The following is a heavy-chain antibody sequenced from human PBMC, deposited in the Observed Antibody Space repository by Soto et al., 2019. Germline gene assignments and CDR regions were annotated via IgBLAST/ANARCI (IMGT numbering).Heavy chain of an antibody. CDR1: GFTFSSYG. D-gene: IGHD2-2*01. J-gene: IGHJ6*02. Sequence: QVQLVESGGGVVQPGRSLRLSCAASGFTFSSYGMHWVRQAPGKGLEWVAVISYDGSNKYYADSVKGRFTISRDNSKNTRYLQMNSLRAEDTAVYYCAKTLSEARYWSSTSCATQYGMDVWGQGTTVTVSS. V-gene: IGHV3-30*18. CDR2: ISYDGSNK. CDR3: AKTLSEARYWSSTSCATQYGMDV.